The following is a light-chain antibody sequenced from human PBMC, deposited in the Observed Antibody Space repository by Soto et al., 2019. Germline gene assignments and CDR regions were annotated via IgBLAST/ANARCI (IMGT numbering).Light chain of an antibody. V-gene: IGKV3-20*01. CDR1: QSVSNNY. J-gene: IGKJ1*01. Sequence: IVLTQSPCTLSLSPGERATLSCRTSQSVSNNYLAWYQQKPGQAPRLLIYGASSRATGIPDRFSGSGSGTDFTLSISRLEPEDFAVYYCQQYSSLWTFGQGTKVDIK. CDR3: QQYSSLWT. CDR2: GAS.